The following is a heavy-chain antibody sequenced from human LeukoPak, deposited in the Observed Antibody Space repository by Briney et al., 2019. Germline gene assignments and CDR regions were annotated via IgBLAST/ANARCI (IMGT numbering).Heavy chain of an antibody. J-gene: IGHJ6*04. V-gene: IGHV3-7*03. CDR3: ARDSSSWYYYYYYGMDV. CDR2: IKQDGSEK. Sequence: GGSLRLSCAASGFTFSSYWMSWVRQAPGKGLEWVANIKQDGSEKYYVDSVKGRFTISRDNAKNSLYLQMNSLRAEDTAAYYCARDSSSWYYYYYYGMDVWGKGTTVTVSS. CDR1: GFTFSSYW. D-gene: IGHD6-13*01.